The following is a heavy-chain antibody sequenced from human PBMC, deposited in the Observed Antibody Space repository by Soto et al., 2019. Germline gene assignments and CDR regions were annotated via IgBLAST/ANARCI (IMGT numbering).Heavy chain of an antibody. V-gene: IGHV3-23*01. D-gene: IGHD6-13*01. CDR2: ISGSGGST. J-gene: IGHJ6*02. CDR3: AKSLGGIAAAGLYYYGMDV. Sequence: GGSLRLSCAASGFTFSSYAMSRVRQAPGKGLEWVSAISGSGGSTYYADPVKGRFTISRDNSKNTLYLQMNSLRAEDTAVYYCAKSLGGIAAAGLYYYGMDVWGQGTTVTVSS. CDR1: GFTFSSYA.